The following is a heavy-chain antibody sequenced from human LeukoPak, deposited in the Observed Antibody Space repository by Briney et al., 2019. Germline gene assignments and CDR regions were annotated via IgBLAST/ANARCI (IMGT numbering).Heavy chain of an antibody. CDR1: GGSISSYY. J-gene: IGHJ5*02. CDR3: ARVRSASMLGVTGWFDP. V-gene: IGHV4-4*07. D-gene: IGHD3-10*02. CDR2: IYTSGST. Sequence: SETLSLTCTVSGGSISSYYWSWIRQPAGKGLEWIGRIYTSGSTNYNPSLKSRVTMSVDTSKNQFSLKLSSVTAADTAVYYCARVRSASMLGVTGWFDPWGQGTLVTVSS.